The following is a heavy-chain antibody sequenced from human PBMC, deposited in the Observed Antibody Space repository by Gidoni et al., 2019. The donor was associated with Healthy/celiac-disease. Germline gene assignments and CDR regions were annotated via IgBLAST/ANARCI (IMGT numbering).Heavy chain of an antibody. D-gene: IGHD3-22*01. Sequence: EVQLVESGGGLVQPGGSLRLSCAASGFTFISYWMRWVRQGPGKGLEWVANIKQDGSEKYYVASVKGRFTISRDNAKNSLYLQMNSLRAEDTAVYYCAREWHYYDSKHFDLWGRGTLVTVSS. CDR2: IKQDGSEK. CDR3: AREWHYYDSKHFDL. V-gene: IGHV3-7*03. J-gene: IGHJ2*01. CDR1: GFTFISYW.